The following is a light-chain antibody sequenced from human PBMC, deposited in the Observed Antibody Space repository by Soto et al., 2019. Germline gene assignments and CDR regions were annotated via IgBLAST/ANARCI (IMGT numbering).Light chain of an antibody. CDR3: QQYENLPT. CDR1: HNINNY. J-gene: IGKJ5*01. CDR2: DAS. V-gene: IGKV1-33*01. Sequence: DIQMAQSPSSLSASVRGRVTITCQASHNINNYLNWYQQKPGRAPKLLIYDASNLEAGVPSRFRGSGSGTDFTFTISRLQPEDIATYYCQQYENLPTFGQGTRLEIK.